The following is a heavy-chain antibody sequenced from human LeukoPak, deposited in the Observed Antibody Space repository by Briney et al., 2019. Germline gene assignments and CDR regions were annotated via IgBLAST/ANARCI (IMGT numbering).Heavy chain of an antibody. J-gene: IGHJ4*02. CDR1: GFTFSSYA. V-gene: IGHV3-23*01. CDR2: ISGSGGST. D-gene: IGHD6-19*01. CDR3: AKDPPGIAVAPPDY. Sequence: PGGSLRLSCAASGFTFSSYAMSWVRQAPGKGLEWVSAISGSGGSTYYADSVKGRFTISRDNFKNTLYLQMNSPRAEDTAVYYCAKDPPGIAVAPPDYWGQGTLVTVSS.